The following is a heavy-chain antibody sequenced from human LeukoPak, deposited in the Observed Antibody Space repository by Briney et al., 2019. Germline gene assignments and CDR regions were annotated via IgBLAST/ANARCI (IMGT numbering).Heavy chain of an antibody. V-gene: IGHV4-38-2*02. D-gene: IGHD3-10*01. J-gene: IGHJ4*02. CDR3: AMYYGSGHNFDY. CDR2: IYHSGST. Sequence: PSETLSLTCTVSDYSISSGYGYYWGWIRQPPGKGLEWIGNIYHSGSTYYNPSLKSRVTISVDTSKNQFSLQLSSVTAADTAVYSCAMYYGSGHNFDYWGQGTLVAVSS. CDR1: DYSISSGYGYY.